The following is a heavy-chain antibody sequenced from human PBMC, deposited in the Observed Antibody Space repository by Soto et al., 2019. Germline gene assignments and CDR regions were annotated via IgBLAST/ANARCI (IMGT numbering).Heavy chain of an antibody. CDR2: INHSGST. J-gene: IGHJ6*02. D-gene: IGHD5-12*01. V-gene: IGHV4-34*01. CDR3: ARGRRDIVATIRNPYYYYGMDV. Sequence: SETLSLTCTVSGGSVSSYYWSWIRQPPGKGLEWIGEINHSGSTNYNPSLKSRVTISVDTSKNQFSLKLSSVTAADTAVYYCARGRRDIVATIRNPYYYYGMDVWGQGTTVTVSS. CDR1: GGSVSSYY.